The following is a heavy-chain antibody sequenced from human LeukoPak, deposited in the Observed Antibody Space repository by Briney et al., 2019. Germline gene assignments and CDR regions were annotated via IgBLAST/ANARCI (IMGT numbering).Heavy chain of an antibody. V-gene: IGHV3-23*01. CDR1: GFTFTSYG. CDR2: ISGSGGST. J-gene: IGHJ6*04. CDR3: AELGITMIGGV. Sequence: GGSLRLSCAASGFTFTSYGMTWVRQAPGKGLEWVSAISGSGGSTYYADSVKGRFTISRDNSKNTLYLQMNSLRAEDTAVYYCAELGITMIGGVWGKGTTVTISS. D-gene: IGHD3-10*02.